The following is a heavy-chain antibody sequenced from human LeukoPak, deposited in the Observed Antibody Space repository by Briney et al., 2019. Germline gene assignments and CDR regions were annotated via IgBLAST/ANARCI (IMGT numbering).Heavy chain of an antibody. V-gene: IGHV3-23*01. D-gene: IGHD2-15*01. CDR3: AKGGGGSPGRFDP. Sequence: GGSLRLSCAASEFTFSSYGMSWVRQAPGKGLEGVSAISDSGGSTYYADSVKGRFTISRDTSKNTLYLQMNSLRAQDTAVYYCAKGGGGSPGRFDPWGQGTLVTVSS. J-gene: IGHJ5*02. CDR1: EFTFSSYG. CDR2: ISDSGGST.